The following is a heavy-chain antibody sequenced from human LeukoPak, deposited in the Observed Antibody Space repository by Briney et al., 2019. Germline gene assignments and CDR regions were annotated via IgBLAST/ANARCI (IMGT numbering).Heavy chain of an antibody. J-gene: IGHJ3*02. CDR2: ISAYNGNT. D-gene: IGHD2-15*01. V-gene: IGHV1-18*01. CDR3: ARSCSGGSCYSRFGAFDI. Sequence: ASVKVSCKASGYTFTSYGISWVRQAPGQGLEWMGWISAYNGNTNYAQKLQGRVTMTTDTSTSTAYMELRSLRSDDTAVYYCARSCSGGSCYSRFGAFDIWGQGTMVTVSP. CDR1: GYTFTSYG.